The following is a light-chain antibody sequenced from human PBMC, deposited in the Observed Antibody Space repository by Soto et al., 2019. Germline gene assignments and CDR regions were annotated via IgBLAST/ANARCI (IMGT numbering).Light chain of an antibody. CDR2: GAS. Sequence: EIVLTQSPATLSLSPGERATLSCRASQSVSSYLAWYQQKAGQAPRLLIYGASNRATGIPDRFSGSGSGTDSTLTISRLEPEDFAVYYCQQYGSSGTFGQGTKVDIK. V-gene: IGKV3-20*01. CDR1: QSVSSY. J-gene: IGKJ1*01. CDR3: QQYGSSGT.